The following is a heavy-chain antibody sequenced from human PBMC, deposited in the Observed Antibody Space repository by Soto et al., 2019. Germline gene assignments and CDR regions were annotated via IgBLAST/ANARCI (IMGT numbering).Heavy chain of an antibody. CDR2: IYYSGRT. CDR3: ARHEGGAAADRPLDY. CDR1: SGSVRSSSYY. J-gene: IGHJ4*02. V-gene: IGHV4-39*01. D-gene: IGHD6-13*01. Sequence: QLRLQESGPGLVKSSETLSLTCTVSSGSVRSSSYYWGWIRQPPGKGLEWIASIYYSGRTHNNPALKRRVTISIDTYTNQFSLKMNSVTAADTAVYYCARHEGGAAADRPLDYWGQGTLVNVSS.